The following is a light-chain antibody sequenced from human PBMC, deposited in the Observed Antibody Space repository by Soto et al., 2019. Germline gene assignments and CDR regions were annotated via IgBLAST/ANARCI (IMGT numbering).Light chain of an antibody. CDR3: MQALQTIT. CDR1: QRIRTS. CDR2: AAS. Sequence: DIQITQSPSSLSASIGDRVTITCRASQRIRTSLNWYQHKPGKAPKLLIYAASSLESGVPDRFSGSGSGTDFTLKISRVEAEDVGVYYCMQALQTITFGQGTRLEIK. V-gene: IGKV1-39*01. J-gene: IGKJ5*01.